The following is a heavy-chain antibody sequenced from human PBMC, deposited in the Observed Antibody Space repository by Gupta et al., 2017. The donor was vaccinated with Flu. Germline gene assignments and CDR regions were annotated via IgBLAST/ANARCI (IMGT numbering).Heavy chain of an antibody. D-gene: IGHD6-19*01. Sequence: EVQLLESGGVLVQPGGSPRLSCAASGFTFSSYAMTWVRQAPGKGLEWVAGVSSSGSTTYYADSVKGRFTISRDNSKNTLYLQMSSLGVDDTATYYCAKETTAVPGSWGYFDHWGQGTLVTVSS. CDR1: GFTFSSYA. CDR2: VSSSGSTT. CDR3: AKETTAVPGSWGYFDH. V-gene: IGHV3-23*01. J-gene: IGHJ4*02.